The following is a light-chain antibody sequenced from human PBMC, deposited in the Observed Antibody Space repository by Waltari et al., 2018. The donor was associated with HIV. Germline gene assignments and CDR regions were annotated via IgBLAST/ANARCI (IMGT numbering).Light chain of an antibody. J-gene: IGKJ1*01. Sequence: EIVLTQSPGSLSLSPGERATISCWASQSVSSSYLAWYQQKPGQAPRLLIDGASSRATGIPDRFSGSGSGTDFTLTISRLEPEDFAVYYCQQSGSSPPWTFGQGTRVEIK. CDR3: QQSGSSPPWT. CDR1: QSVSSSY. CDR2: GAS. V-gene: IGKV3-20*01.